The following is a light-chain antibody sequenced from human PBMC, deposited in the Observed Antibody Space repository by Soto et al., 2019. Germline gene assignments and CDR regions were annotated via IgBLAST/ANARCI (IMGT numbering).Light chain of an antibody. V-gene: IGKV1-39*01. J-gene: IGKJ1*01. CDR3: QQSYSTPRT. Sequence: DIQMTQFPSSLSASVGDRVTITCRATQSISNYLNWYQQKPGKAPKLLIYAASSLQSGVPSRFSGSGSGTDFTLTINSLQPEDFATYYCQQSYSTPRTFGQGTKVEVK. CDR1: QSISNY. CDR2: AAS.